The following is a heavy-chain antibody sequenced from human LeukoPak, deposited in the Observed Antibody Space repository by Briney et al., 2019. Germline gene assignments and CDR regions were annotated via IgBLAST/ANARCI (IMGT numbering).Heavy chain of an antibody. Sequence: TSETLSLTCTVSGGSISSYYWSWMRQPPGKGLEWIGYIYYSGSTNYNPSLKSRVTISVDTSKNQFSLKLSSVTAADTAVYYCARADYDILSIDYWGQGTLVTVSS. J-gene: IGHJ4*02. V-gene: IGHV4-59*01. CDR1: GGSISSYY. D-gene: IGHD3-9*01. CDR2: IYYSGST. CDR3: ARADYDILSIDY.